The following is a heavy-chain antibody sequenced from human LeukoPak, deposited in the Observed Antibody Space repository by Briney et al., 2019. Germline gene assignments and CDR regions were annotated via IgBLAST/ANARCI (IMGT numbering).Heavy chain of an antibody. D-gene: IGHD3-22*01. J-gene: IGHJ4*02. CDR2: ISSSSSYT. CDR3: ARVEDYYDSSGPSDY. Sequence: PGGSLRLSCAASGFTFSDYYMSWIRQAPGKGLEWVSYISSSSSYTNYADSVKGRFTISRDNAKNSLYLQMNSLRAEDTAVYYCARVEDYYDSSGPSDYWGQGTLVTVSS. V-gene: IGHV3-11*03. CDR1: GFTFSDYY.